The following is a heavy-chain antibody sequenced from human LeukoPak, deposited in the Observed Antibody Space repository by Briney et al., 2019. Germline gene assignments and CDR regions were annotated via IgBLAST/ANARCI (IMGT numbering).Heavy chain of an antibody. V-gene: IGHV3-66*04. CDR3: ARQNYYDSSGYYYAYYFDY. CDR1: GFTVSSNY. J-gene: IGHJ4*02. D-gene: IGHD3-22*01. Sequence: GGSLRLSCAASGFTVSSNYMCWVRQAPGKGLEWVSVIYSGGSTYYADSVKGRFTISRDNSKNTLYLQMNSLRAEDTAVYYCARQNYYDSSGYYYAYYFDYWGQGTLVTVSS. CDR2: IYSGGST.